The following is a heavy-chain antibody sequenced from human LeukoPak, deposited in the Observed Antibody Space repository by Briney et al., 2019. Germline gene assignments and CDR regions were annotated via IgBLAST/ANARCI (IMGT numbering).Heavy chain of an antibody. J-gene: IGHJ6*02. CDR3: ARDRSGQSFGYYYYGMDV. Sequence: ASVKVSCKASGYTFTGYYMHWVRQAPGQGLEWMGWINPSSGGTYYAQKFQGRVTMTRDTSISTAYMELRSLRSDDTAVYYCARDRSGQSFGYYYYGMDVWGQGTTVTVSS. CDR1: GYTFTGYY. D-gene: IGHD3-16*01. CDR2: INPSSGGT. V-gene: IGHV1-2*02.